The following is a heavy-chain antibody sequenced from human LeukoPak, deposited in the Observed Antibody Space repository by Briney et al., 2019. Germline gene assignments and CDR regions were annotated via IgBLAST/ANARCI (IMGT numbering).Heavy chain of an antibody. CDR2: INTDGSGT. D-gene: IGHD1-26*01. CDR1: GFTFSTYW. J-gene: IGHJ4*02. CDR3: ARGIVGTTMARY. Sequence: GGSLRLSCAASGFTFSTYWMHWVRQAPGKGLVWVSRINTDGSGTIYADSVKGRFTISRDNAKNTVYLQMNSLRVEDTAVYYCARGIVGTTMARYWGQGTLVTVSS. V-gene: IGHV3-74*01.